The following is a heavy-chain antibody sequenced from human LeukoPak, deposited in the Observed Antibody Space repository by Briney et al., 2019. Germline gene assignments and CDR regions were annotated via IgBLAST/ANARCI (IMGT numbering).Heavy chain of an antibody. CDR3: ARDYRRGGSGLDY. CDR1: GGSISSGGYY. CDR2: IYYSGST. V-gene: IGHV4-31*03. J-gene: IGHJ4*02. Sequence: SETLSLTCTVSGGSISSGGYYWSWIRQHPGKGLEWIGYIYYSGSTYYNPSLKSRVTISVDTSKNQFSLKLSSVTAADTAVYYCARDYRRGGSGLDYWGQGTLVTVPS. D-gene: IGHD6-19*01.